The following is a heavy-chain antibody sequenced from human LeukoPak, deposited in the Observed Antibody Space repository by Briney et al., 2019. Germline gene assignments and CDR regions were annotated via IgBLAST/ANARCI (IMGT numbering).Heavy chain of an antibody. CDR3: ATPYYDSSGYYNFDY. CDR1: GGTFSRHA. CDR2: IIPMFGTA. J-gene: IGHJ4*02. Sequence: SVKVSCKASGGTFSRHAISWVRQAPGQGLEWMGGIIPMFGTANYAQKFQGRVTITTDESTSTGYMELSSLRSEDTAVYYCATPYYDSSGYYNFDYWGQGTLVTVSS. V-gene: IGHV1-69*05. D-gene: IGHD3-22*01.